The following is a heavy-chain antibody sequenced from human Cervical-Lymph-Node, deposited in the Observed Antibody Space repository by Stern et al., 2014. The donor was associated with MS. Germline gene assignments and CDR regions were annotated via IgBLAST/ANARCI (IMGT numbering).Heavy chain of an antibody. CDR1: GGSIYNYY. CDR3: ARALRNAYTWFDP. J-gene: IGHJ5*01. Sequence: QVQLQESGPGLVKPSETLSLTCTVSGGSIYNYYWTWIRQPPGKGLEWIGHIYYSGSTNYNPSLESRVTMSVDSSKNEFSLILTSVTAADTAVYYCARALRNAYTWFDPWGQGTLVTVSS. V-gene: IGHV4-59*01. D-gene: IGHD2-2*01. CDR2: IYYSGST.